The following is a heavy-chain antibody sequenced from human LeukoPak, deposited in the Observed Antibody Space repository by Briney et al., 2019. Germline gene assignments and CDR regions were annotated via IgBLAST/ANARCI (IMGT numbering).Heavy chain of an antibody. CDR2: INHSGST. CDR1: GGSFSGYY. Sequence: SETLSLTCAVYGGSFSGYYWSWIRQPPGKGLEWIGEINHSGSTNYNPSLKSRVTISVDTSKNQFSLKLSSVTAADTAVYYCARDPKAGRYYYYGMDVWGQGTTVTVSS. CDR3: ARDPKAGRYYYYGMDV. J-gene: IGHJ6*02. V-gene: IGHV4-34*09.